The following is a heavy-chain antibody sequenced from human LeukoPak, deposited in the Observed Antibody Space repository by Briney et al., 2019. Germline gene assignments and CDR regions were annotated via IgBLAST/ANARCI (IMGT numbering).Heavy chain of an antibody. V-gene: IGHV3-23*01. D-gene: IGHD2-15*01. CDR1: GFTFSSYA. Sequence: GSLRLSCAASGFTFSSYAMSWVRQAPGKGLEWVSAIIGSGDSTYYADSVKGRFTISRDNSKKTLYLQLNSLRAEDTAVYYCARVLRYCSGGNCYSGGLGYMDVWGKGTTVTISS. CDR3: ARVLRYCSGGNCYSGGLGYMDV. J-gene: IGHJ6*03. CDR2: IIGSGDST.